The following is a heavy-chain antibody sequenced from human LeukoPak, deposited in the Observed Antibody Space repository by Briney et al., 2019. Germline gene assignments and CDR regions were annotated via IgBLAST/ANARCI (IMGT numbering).Heavy chain of an antibody. J-gene: IGHJ4*02. V-gene: IGHV3-64*01. CDR1: GFTFSSYA. CDR2: ISSNGGRT. CDR3: AREVEYYDFWSGYNRPQYYFDY. Sequence: GGSLRLXCAASGFTFSSYAMHWVRQAPRKGPEYVSAISSNGGRTYYANSEKGRFNISRDNSKNTLYLQMGSLRSEDMAVYYCAREVEYYDFWSGYNRPQYYFDYWGQGTLVTVSS. D-gene: IGHD3-3*01.